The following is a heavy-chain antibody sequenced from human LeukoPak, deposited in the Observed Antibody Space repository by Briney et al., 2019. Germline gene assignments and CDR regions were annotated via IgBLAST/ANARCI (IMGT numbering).Heavy chain of an antibody. Sequence: GGSLRLSCAASGFTFSTYGMHWVRQAPGKGLEWVAVISYDGSNEYYADSVKGRFTISRDNYKNTLYLQMSSLRAEDTAVYYCAKEFNRGLPDYWGQGTLVTVPS. J-gene: IGHJ4*02. CDR3: AKEFNRGLPDY. D-gene: IGHD2-21*01. V-gene: IGHV3-30*18. CDR2: ISYDGSNE. CDR1: GFTFSTYG.